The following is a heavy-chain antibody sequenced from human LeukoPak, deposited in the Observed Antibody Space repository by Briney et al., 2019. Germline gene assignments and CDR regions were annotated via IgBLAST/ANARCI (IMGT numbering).Heavy chain of an antibody. CDR2: VYYTGST. D-gene: IGHD3-16*02. J-gene: IGHJ4*02. V-gene: IGHV4-61*01. Sequence: SETLSLTCTVSGDSVSSGSYYWSWIRRPPGKGLEWIGYVYYTGSTNYNPSLKSRVTISVDTSKNQFSLKLNSVTAADTAVYYCARDSDYVWGSYRYWGQGTLVTVSS. CDR1: GDSVSSGSYY. CDR3: ARDSDYVWGSYRY.